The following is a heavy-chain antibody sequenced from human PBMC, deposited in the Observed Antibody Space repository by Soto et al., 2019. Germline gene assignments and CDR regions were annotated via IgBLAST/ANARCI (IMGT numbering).Heavy chain of an antibody. J-gene: IGHJ5*02. CDR2: MNPGSGDT. Sequence: ASVKIACTASGYSFTNYEVSGVRQATGQGLEWMGWMNPGSGDTGYAQKFQGRVTMTRDISIATAYMELSSLRSDDTAIYYCARMATFGSLNWFDPWGQGTLVTVSS. CDR3: ARMATFGSLNWFDP. V-gene: IGHV1-8*01. CDR1: GYSFTNYE. D-gene: IGHD3-16*01.